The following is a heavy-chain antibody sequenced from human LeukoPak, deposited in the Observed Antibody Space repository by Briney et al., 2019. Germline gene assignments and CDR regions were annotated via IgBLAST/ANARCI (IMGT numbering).Heavy chain of an antibody. CDR1: GGTFSSSV. V-gene: IGHV1-69*06. CDR2: IIPIFGTA. D-gene: IGHD3-3*01. Sequence: SVKVSCKASGGTFSSSVISWVRQAPGQGLEWMGWIIPIFGTANYAQKFQGRVTITADTSTNTAYMELGSLRSEDAAVYYCARAARTLFGVFIIAAFDIWGQGTMVTVSS. CDR3: ARAARTLFGVFIIAAFDI. J-gene: IGHJ3*02.